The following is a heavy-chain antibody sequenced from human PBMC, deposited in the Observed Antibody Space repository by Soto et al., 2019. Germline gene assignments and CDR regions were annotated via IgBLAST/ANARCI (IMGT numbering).Heavy chain of an antibody. CDR3: ARDRPSDY. V-gene: IGHV1-2*02. CDR1: GYTFTAYY. CDR2: INPNTGDT. J-gene: IGHJ4*02. Sequence: QVQLVQSGAEVKKPGASLKVSCKASGYTFTAYYIHWVRQAPGQGLEWMGWINPNTGDTKIAQKFQGRVTMPRDSSIRAAYLDVSSLTSDDTAVYYCARDRPSDYWGQGTRVTVSS.